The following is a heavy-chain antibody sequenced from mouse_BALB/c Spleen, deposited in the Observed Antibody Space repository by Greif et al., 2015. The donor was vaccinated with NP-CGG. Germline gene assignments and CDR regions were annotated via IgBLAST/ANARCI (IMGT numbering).Heavy chain of an antibody. V-gene: IGHV1-14*01. Sequence: SGPELVKPGASVKMSCKASGYTFTSYVMHWVKQKPGQGLEWIGYINPYNDGTKYNEKFKGKATLTSDKSSSTAYMELSSLTSEDSAVYYCAREVGPTAAWFAYWGQGTLVTVSA. CDR1: GYTFTSYV. CDR3: AREVGPTAAWFAY. J-gene: IGHJ3*01. CDR2: INPYNDGT. D-gene: IGHD1-2*01.